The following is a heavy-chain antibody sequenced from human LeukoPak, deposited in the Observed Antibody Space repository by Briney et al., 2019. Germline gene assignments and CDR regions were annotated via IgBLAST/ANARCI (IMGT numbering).Heavy chain of an antibody. V-gene: IGHV3-53*01. CDR2: IYGGGST. D-gene: IGHD2-15*01. Sequence: GGSLRLSCAASGLTVSSNYMSWVRQAPGKGLEWVSVIYGGGSTYYADSVKGRFTISRDNSKNTLYLQMNSLRAEDTAVYYCASQYCSGGSCPDYWGQGTLVTVSS. J-gene: IGHJ4*02. CDR1: GLTVSSNY. CDR3: ASQYCSGGSCPDY.